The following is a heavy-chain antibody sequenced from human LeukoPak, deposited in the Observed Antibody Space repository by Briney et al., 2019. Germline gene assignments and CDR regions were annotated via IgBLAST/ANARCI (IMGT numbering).Heavy chain of an antibody. CDR3: ARDTYYYDSSGYYPDY. CDR2: MNPNSGNT. CDR1: GYTFTSYD. Sequence: ASVKVSCKASGYTFTSYDINWVRQATGQGLEWMGWMNPNSGNTGYAQKFQGRVTMTRNTSISTAYMELSRLRSDGTAVYYCARDTYYYDSSGYYPDYWGQGTLVTVSS. D-gene: IGHD3-22*01. V-gene: IGHV1-8*01. J-gene: IGHJ4*02.